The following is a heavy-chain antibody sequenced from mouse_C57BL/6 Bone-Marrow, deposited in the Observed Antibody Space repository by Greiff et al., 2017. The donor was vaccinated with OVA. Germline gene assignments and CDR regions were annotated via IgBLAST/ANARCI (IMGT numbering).Heavy chain of an antibody. V-gene: IGHV1-53*01. D-gene: IGHD1-1*01. J-gene: IGHJ4*01. Sequence: QVQLQQPGTELVKPGASVKLSCKASGYTFTSYWMHWVKQRPGQGLEWIGNINPSNGGTNYNEKFKSKATLTVDKSSSTAYMQLSSLTSEDSAVYYCARYLYYYGSSPPYYYAMDYWGQGTSVTVSS. CDR2: INPSNGGT. CDR3: ARYLYYYGSSPPYYYAMDY. CDR1: GYTFTSYW.